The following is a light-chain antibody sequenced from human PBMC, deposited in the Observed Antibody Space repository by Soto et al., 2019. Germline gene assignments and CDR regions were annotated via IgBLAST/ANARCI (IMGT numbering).Light chain of an antibody. J-gene: IGKJ3*01. V-gene: IGKV1-5*01. CDR2: DAY. CDR1: QSISSW. Sequence: DIQMTQSPSTLSASVGDRVTITCRASQSISSWLAWYQQKPGKAQKLLIYDAYSLESGVQSRVSGSGSGTEFTLTIRSLQSEDFAVYYCEQYNNWPFTFGPGTKVDI. CDR3: EQYNNWPFT.